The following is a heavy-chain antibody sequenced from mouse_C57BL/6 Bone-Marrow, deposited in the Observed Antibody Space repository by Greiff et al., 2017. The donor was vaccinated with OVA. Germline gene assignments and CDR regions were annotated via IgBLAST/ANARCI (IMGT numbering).Heavy chain of an antibody. CDR1: GYTFTSYW. V-gene: IGHV1-59*01. CDR3: ARGQLRLPEAMDY. CDR2: IDPSDSYT. D-gene: IGHD3-2*02. J-gene: IGHJ4*01. Sequence: QVQLQQPGAELVRPGTSVKLSCKASGYTFTSYWMHWVKQRPGQGLEWIGVIDPSDSYTNYNQKFKGKATLTVDTSSSTAYMQLSSLTSEDSAVYYGARGQLRLPEAMDYWGQGTSVTVSS.